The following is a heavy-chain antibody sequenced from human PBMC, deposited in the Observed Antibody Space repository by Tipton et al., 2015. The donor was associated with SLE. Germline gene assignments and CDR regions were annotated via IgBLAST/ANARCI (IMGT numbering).Heavy chain of an antibody. CDR2: IYYSGST. J-gene: IGHJ4*02. Sequence: TLSFTCTVSGGSISSYYWSWIRQPPWKGLEWIGYIYYSGSTNYNPSLKSRVIISVDTSKNQFSLKLSSVTAADTAVYYCARDRGTGADYWGQGTLVTVSS. CDR3: ARDRGTGADY. D-gene: IGHD7-27*01. V-gene: IGHV4-59*12. CDR1: GGSISSYY.